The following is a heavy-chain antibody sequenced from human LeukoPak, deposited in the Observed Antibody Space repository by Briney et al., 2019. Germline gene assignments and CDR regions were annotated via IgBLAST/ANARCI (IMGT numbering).Heavy chain of an antibody. D-gene: IGHD2-2*01. CDR3: ARGLHCSSTSCYAGLLWFGELWAFVP. CDR2: INHSGST. Sequence: SETLSLTCAVSGGSFSGYYWSWIRQPPGKGLEWIGDINHSGSTNYNPSLKSRVTISVDTSKNQFSLKLSSVTAADTAVYYCARGLHCSSTSCYAGLLWFGELWAFVPWGQGTLVSVSS. V-gene: IGHV4-34*01. J-gene: IGHJ5*02. CDR1: GGSFSGYY.